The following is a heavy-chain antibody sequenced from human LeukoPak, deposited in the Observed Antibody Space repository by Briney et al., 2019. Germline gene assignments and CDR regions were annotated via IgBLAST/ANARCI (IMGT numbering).Heavy chain of an antibody. CDR2: ISSSSSYI. Sequence: GGSLRLSCAASGFTCSSYSMNWVRQAPGKGPEWVSSISSSSSYIYYADSVKGRFTISRDNAKNSLYLQMNSLRAEDTAVYYCARGGYSTVVTPFDYWGQGTLVTVSS. D-gene: IGHD4-23*01. J-gene: IGHJ4*02. CDR1: GFTCSSYS. V-gene: IGHV3-21*01. CDR3: ARGGYSTVVTPFDY.